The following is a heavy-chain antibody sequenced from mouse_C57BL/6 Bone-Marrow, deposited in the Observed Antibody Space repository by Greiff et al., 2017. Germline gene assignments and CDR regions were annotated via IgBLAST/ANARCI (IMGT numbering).Heavy chain of an antibody. CDR3: ARTADGYYVGLDY. D-gene: IGHD2-3*01. Sequence: QVQLQQSGAELVRPGTSVKVSCKASGYAFTNYLIAWVQQRPGQGLEWIGVITPGSGGTNYTENFKGKATLTADNATSTAYMQLSSLTSEDSAVYFCARTADGYYVGLDYWGQGTTLTVAS. CDR1: GYAFTNYL. V-gene: IGHV1-54*01. CDR2: ITPGSGGT. J-gene: IGHJ2*01.